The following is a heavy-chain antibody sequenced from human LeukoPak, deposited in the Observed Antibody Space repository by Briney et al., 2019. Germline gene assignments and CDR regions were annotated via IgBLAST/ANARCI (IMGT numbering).Heavy chain of an antibody. CDR3: ARGGHDYGDYGPNWFDP. D-gene: IGHD4-17*01. CDR1: GYSISSGYY. Sequence: SETLSLTCTVSGYSISSGYYWGWIRQPPGKGLGWIGSIYHSGSTYYNPSLKSRVTISVDTSKNQFSLKLSSVTAADTAVYYCARGGHDYGDYGPNWFDPWGQGTLVTVSS. J-gene: IGHJ5*02. V-gene: IGHV4-38-2*02. CDR2: IYHSGST.